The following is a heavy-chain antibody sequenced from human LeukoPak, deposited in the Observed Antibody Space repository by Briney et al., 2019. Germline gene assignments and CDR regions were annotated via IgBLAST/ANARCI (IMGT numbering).Heavy chain of an antibody. CDR1: GFTFSSYW. D-gene: IGHD4-17*01. CDR3: VRIATVTTPDY. Sequence: GGSPGLSCAASGFTFSSYWMHWVRQPLGKGLVWVSRINPDGTTTNYADSVKGRFTISRDNAKNTLYLQMNSLTVEDTALYYCVRIATVTTPDYWGQGTLVTVSS. V-gene: IGHV3-74*01. J-gene: IGHJ4*02. CDR2: INPDGTTT.